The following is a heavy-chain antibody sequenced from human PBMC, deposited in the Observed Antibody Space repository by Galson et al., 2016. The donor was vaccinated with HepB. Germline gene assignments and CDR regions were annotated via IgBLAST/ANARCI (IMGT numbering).Heavy chain of an antibody. CDR3: ARARAGLYYGAAGFDY. J-gene: IGHJ4*02. CDR2: IYYSGST. CDR1: GGSISSGGYY. Sequence: TLSLTCTVSGGSISSGGYYWSWIRQHPGKGLEWIGYIYYSGSTYYNPSLQSRVTISVDTSKNQFSLKLSPVTAADTAVYYCARARAGLYYGAAGFDYWGQGTLVTVSS. D-gene: IGHD4-17*01. V-gene: IGHV4-31*03.